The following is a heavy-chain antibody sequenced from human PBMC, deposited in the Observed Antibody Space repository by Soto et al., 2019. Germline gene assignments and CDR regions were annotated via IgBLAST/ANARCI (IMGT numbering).Heavy chain of an antibody. J-gene: IGHJ5*02. CDR1: GGSISSGGYY. V-gene: IGHV4-31*03. D-gene: IGHD2-15*01. Sequence: SQTLSLTCTVSGGSISSGGYYWSWIRQHPGKGLEWIGYIYYSGSTYYNPSLKSRVTISVDTSKNQFSLKLSSVTAADTAVYYCARELPLGYCSGGSCKRWFDPWGQGTLVTVSS. CDR3: ARELPLGYCSGGSCKRWFDP. CDR2: IYYSGST.